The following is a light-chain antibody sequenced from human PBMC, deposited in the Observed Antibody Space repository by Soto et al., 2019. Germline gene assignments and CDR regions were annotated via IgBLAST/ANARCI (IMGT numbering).Light chain of an antibody. V-gene: IGLV2-14*01. CDR2: EVS. J-gene: IGLJ1*01. Sequence: QSVLTQPASVSGSPGQSITISCTGTSIDVGDYNYVSWYQHHPGKAPKLIIYEVSNRPSGVPNRFSGSSSDNTASLTISGLLPDDEADYYCSSYTTSSTPSYVFGTGTKLTVL. CDR3: SSYTTSSTPSYV. CDR1: SIDVGDYNY.